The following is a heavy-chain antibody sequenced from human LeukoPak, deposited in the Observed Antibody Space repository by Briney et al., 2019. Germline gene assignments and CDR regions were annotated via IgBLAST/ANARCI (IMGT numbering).Heavy chain of an antibody. CDR2: MNPNRCNT. CDR3: VRGKYQLPQ. V-gene: IGHV1-8*01. J-gene: IGHJ4*02. D-gene: IGHD2-2*01. Sequence: ASVKVSCKASGYTFTSYDINWVRQATGKGLEWMGWMNPNRCNTGYAQKFGGRVTMNRNTCISTAYMELSSLRSDDTAVYYCVRGKYQLPQWGQGTLVTVSS. CDR1: GYTFTSYD.